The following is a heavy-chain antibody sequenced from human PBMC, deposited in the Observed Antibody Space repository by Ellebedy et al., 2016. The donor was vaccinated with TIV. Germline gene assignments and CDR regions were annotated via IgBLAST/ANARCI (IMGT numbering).Heavy chain of an antibody. J-gene: IGHJ5*02. V-gene: IGHV3-48*01. D-gene: IGHD4/OR15-4a*01. CDR2: ISSSSSNI. CDR1: GFTFSSYS. Sequence: GESLKISCAAPGFTFSSYSMNWVRQAPGKGLEWVSYISSSSSNIYYADSVKGRLTISRDNAKHSVYLQMDSVRGEDTAVYYCARGWWDYGAWGQGTQVTVSS. CDR3: ARGWWDYGA.